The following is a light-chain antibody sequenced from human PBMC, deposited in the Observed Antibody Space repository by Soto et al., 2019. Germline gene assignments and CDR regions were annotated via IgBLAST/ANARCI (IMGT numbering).Light chain of an antibody. CDR1: QGIGND. J-gene: IGKJ4*01. CDR2: AAS. V-gene: IGKV1-6*01. CDR3: LQDYNYPLT. Sequence: AIQMTESPSSLSASVGEGVSITCRASQGIGNDLGWYQQKPGKAPKLLIYAASSLQSGVPSRFSGSGSGTDFTLTISSLQPEDFATYYCLQDYNYPLTFGGGTKVDI.